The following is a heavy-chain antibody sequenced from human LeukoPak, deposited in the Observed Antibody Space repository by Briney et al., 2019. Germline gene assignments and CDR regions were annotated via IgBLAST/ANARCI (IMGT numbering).Heavy chain of an antibody. CDR3: ARGISSSWYAGEYYFDY. CDR2: IYYSGST. J-gene: IGHJ4*02. Sequence: SETLSLTCTVSGGSISSSSYYWGWIRQPPGKGLEWIGSIYYSGSTNYNPSLKSRVTISVDTSKNQFSLKLSSVTAADTAVYYCARGISSSWYAGEYYFDYWGQGTLVTVSS. D-gene: IGHD6-13*01. CDR1: GGSISSSSYY. V-gene: IGHV4-39*07.